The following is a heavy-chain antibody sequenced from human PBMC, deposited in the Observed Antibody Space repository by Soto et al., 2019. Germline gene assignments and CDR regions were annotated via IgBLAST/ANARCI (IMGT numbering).Heavy chain of an antibody. V-gene: IGHV1-69*01. CDR1: GDTFSSYA. D-gene: IGHD3-22*01. J-gene: IGHJ3*02. Sequence: QVQLVQSGAEVKKPGSSVKVSCKASGDTFSSYAISWLRQAPGQGLEWRGGIIPIFVTAHYAQKFQGRVTITADESTSTAYSELSSLRSEAPAVYYWASYDSSGYYYAHLFAFDIWGQGTMVAVSS. CDR3: ASYDSSGYYYAHLFAFDI. CDR2: IIPIFVTA.